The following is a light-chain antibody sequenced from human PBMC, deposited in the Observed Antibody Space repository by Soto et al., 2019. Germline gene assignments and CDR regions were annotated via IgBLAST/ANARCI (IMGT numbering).Light chain of an antibody. CDR3: QQYTLSRFT. CDR2: GAS. V-gene: IGKV3-20*01. Sequence: EIVLTQSPGTLSLSPGERATLSCRASQSVNSRYLAWYQQKPGQAPRLLIYGASSRATGIPDRFSGSVSGTDFSLTISRLEPEDFPVYYCQQYTLSRFTFGPGTKVDIK. CDR1: QSVNSRY. J-gene: IGKJ3*01.